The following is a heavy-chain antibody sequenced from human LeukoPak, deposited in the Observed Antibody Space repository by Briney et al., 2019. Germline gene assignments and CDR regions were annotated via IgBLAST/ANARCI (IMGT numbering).Heavy chain of an antibody. D-gene: IGHD3-10*01. J-gene: IGHJ4*02. CDR2: ISGSGGST. V-gene: IGHV3-23*01. CDR1: GSTFSSYFSSYA. Sequence: GGSLRLSCAASGSTFSSYFSSYAMSWVRQAPGKGLEWFSGISGSGGSTYYTDSVKGRFTISRDNSRNTLYLQMTSLRAEDTAAYYCAKGDSNFVSGSRYFDYWGQGTLVTVSS. CDR3: AKGDSNFVSGSRYFDY.